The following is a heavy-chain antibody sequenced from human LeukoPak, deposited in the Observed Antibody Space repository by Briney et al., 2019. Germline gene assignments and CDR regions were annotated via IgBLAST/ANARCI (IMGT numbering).Heavy chain of an antibody. Sequence: GGSLRLSCAASGFTFSSYAMSWVRQAPGKGLEWVSAISGSGGSTYYADSVKGRFTISRDNSKNTLYLQMNSLRAEDTALYYCAKDSGSYYYYYMDVWGKGTTVTISS. D-gene: IGHD1-26*01. J-gene: IGHJ6*03. CDR2: ISGSGGST. CDR3: AKDSGSYYYYYMDV. CDR1: GFTFSSYA. V-gene: IGHV3-23*01.